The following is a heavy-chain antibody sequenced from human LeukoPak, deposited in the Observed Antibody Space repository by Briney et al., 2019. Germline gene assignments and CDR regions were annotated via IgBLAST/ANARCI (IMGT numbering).Heavy chain of an antibody. V-gene: IGHV3-23*01. CDR2: VSGSGDDT. CDR3: AKEAGLFDV. Sequence: GGSLRLSCEVSGLTSGTYALPYGLTWVRQAPGKGLEWVSSVSGSGDDTYIADSVKGRFIISRDNSKKILYLQMNSLRVEDTAMYYCAKEAGLFDVWGQGAMVIVSS. J-gene: IGHJ3*01. CDR1: GLTSGTYA.